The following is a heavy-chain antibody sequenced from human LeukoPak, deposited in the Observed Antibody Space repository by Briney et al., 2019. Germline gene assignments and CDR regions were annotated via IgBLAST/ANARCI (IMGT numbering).Heavy chain of an antibody. CDR1: GFTFGDYA. Sequence: HPGGSLRLSCTASGFTFGDYAMSWVPQAPGKGQEWVGFLRSKAYGGTTEYAASVKDRFTISRDDSKSIAYQQMNSLKTEDTAVYYCTRDSPRGYSYGYWVYWGQGTLVTVSS. CDR2: LRSKAYGGTT. V-gene: IGHV3-49*04. J-gene: IGHJ4*02. CDR3: TRDSPRGYSYGYWVY. D-gene: IGHD5-18*01.